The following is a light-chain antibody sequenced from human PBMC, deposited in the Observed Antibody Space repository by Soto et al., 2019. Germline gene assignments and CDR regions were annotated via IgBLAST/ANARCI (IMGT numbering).Light chain of an antibody. CDR2: KAS. V-gene: IGKV1-5*03. CDR1: QSISSW. CDR3: QQYNSYSWT. Sequence: DIQMTQSPSTLSASVGDSVTITCRASQSISSWLAWYQQKPGKDPKLLIYKASSLESGVPSRFIGSGSGTEFTLTISSLQPDDFATYYYQQYNSYSWTFGQGTKVEIK. J-gene: IGKJ1*01.